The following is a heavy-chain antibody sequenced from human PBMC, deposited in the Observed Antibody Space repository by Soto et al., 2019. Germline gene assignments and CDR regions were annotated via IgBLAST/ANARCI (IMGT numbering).Heavy chain of an antibody. CDR3: ARQYAPSSDSTYYYYMDV. V-gene: IGHV5-51*01. D-gene: IGHD4-4*01. J-gene: IGHJ6*03. CDR2: IYPGDSDT. Sequence: GESLKISCKGSGYSFTSYWIGWVRQMPGKGLEWMGIIYPGDSDTRYSPSFQGQVTISADKSISTAYLQWSSLKASDTAMYYCARQYAPSSDSTYYYYMDVWGKGTTVTVSS. CDR1: GYSFTSYW.